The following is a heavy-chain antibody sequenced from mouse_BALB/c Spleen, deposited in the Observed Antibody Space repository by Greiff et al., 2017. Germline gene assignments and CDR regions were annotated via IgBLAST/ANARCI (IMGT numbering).Heavy chain of an antibody. CDR1: GYTFSSYW. CDR3: ARVGSRDYAMDY. D-gene: IGHD1-1*01. Sequence: VQLQQSGAELMKPGASVKISCKATGYTFSSYWIEWVKQRPGHGLEWIGEILPGSGSTNYNEKFKGKATFTADTSSNTAYMQLSSLTSEDSAVYYCARVGSRDYAMDYWGQGTSVTVSS. V-gene: IGHV1-9*01. CDR2: ILPGSGST. J-gene: IGHJ4*01.